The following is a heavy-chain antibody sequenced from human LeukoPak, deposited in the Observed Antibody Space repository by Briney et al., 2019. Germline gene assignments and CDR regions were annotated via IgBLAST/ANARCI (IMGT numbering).Heavy chain of an antibody. CDR3: ARPTLDTAYIP. CDR1: GGSFSGYY. Sequence: PSETLSLTCAVYGGSFSGYYWSWIRQPPGKGLEWIGEINHSGSTNYNPSLKSRVTISVDTSKNQFSLKLSSVTAADTAMYYCARPTLDTAYIPWGQGTLVTVSS. J-gene: IGHJ4*02. D-gene: IGHD5-18*01. V-gene: IGHV4-34*01. CDR2: INHSGST.